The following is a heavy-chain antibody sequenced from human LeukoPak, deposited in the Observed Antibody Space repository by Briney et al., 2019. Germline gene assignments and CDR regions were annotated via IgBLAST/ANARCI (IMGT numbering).Heavy chain of an antibody. J-gene: IGHJ4*02. CDR1: GFTFSSYW. Sequence: GGSLRLSCAASGFTFSSYWMHWVRQTPEKGLVWVSRINSDGRSTSYADSVKGRFTISRDNAKNTLYLQMNSLRAEDTAKYDCAKRSSISSGYFDFWGRGTLVTVSS. V-gene: IGHV3-74*01. CDR2: INSDGRST. D-gene: IGHD3-22*01. CDR3: AKRSSISSGYFDF.